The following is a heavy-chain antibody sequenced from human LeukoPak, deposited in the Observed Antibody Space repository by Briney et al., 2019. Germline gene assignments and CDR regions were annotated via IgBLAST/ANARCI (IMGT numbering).Heavy chain of an antibody. CDR2: ISGSGSST. Sequence: GGSLRLSCAASGFTFSSYSMNWVRQAPGKGLEWVSGISGSGSSTYYADSVKGRFTISRDKSKNTLYLQMNSLRVEDTALYYCAKELSVRNQFDYWGQGTLVTVSS. CDR3: AKELSVRNQFDY. J-gene: IGHJ4*02. V-gene: IGHV3-23*01. CDR1: GFTFSSYS. D-gene: IGHD1-14*01.